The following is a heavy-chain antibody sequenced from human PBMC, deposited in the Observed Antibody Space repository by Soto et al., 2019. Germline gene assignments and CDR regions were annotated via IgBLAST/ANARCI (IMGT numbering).Heavy chain of an antibody. CDR3: ATWPYYYDSSGYRRAFFDY. V-gene: IGHV1-3*01. CDR2: INAGNGNT. Sequence: ASVKVSCKASGYTFTSYAMHWVRQAPGQRLEWMGWINAGNGNTKYSQKFQGRVTITRDTSASIAYMELSSLRSEDTAVYFCATWPYYYDSSGYRRAFFDYWGQGTLVTVSS. D-gene: IGHD3-22*01. J-gene: IGHJ4*02. CDR1: GYTFTSYA.